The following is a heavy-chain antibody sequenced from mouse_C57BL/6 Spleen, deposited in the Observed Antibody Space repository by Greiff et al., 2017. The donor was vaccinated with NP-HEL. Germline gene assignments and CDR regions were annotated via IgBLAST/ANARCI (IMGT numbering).Heavy chain of an antibody. D-gene: IGHD1-1*01. CDR2: IDPNSGGT. J-gene: IGHJ2*01. Sequence: QVQLQQPGAELVKPGASVKLSCKASGYTFTSYWMHWVKQRPGRGLEWIGRIDPNSGGTKYNEKFKSKATLTVDKPSSTAYMQLSSLTSEDSAVYYCARGEGENYYGSSPFFDYWGQGTTLTVSS. CDR3: ARGEGENYYGSSPFFDY. V-gene: IGHV1-72*01. CDR1: GYTFTSYW.